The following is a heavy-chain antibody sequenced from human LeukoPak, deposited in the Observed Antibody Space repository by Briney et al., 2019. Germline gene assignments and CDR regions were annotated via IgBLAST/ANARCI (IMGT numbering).Heavy chain of an antibody. CDR2: FDSEDGET. Sequence: ASVKVSCKVSGYTLTELSMHWVRQAPGKGLEWMGGFDSEDGETIYAQKFQGRVTMTEDTSTDTAYMELSSLRSEDTAVYYCARGIVTVTTKSDAFDIWGQGTMVTVSS. CDR3: ARGIVTVTTKSDAFDI. D-gene: IGHD4-17*01. V-gene: IGHV1-24*01. J-gene: IGHJ3*02. CDR1: GYTLTELS.